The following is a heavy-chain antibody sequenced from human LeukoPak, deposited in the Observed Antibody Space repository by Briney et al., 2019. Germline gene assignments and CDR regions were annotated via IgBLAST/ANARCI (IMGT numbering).Heavy chain of an antibody. V-gene: IGHV3-9*01. J-gene: IGHJ3*02. D-gene: IGHD3-16*01. CDR1: GFTFDDYA. Sequence: QSGGSLRLSCAASGFTFDDYAMHWVRQAPGKGLEWVSGISWNSGSIDYADSVKGRFTISRDNDKNSLYLRMNSLRAEDTALYYCAKDKGSLGAFDIWGQGTMVTVSS. CDR2: ISWNSGSI. CDR3: AKDKGSLGAFDI.